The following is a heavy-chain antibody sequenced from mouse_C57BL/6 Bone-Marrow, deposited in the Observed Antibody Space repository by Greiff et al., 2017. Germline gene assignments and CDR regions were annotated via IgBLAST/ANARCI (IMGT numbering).Heavy chain of an antibody. J-gene: IGHJ3*01. D-gene: IGHD1-1*01. CDR1: GFTFSSYG. Sequence: EVKLMESGGDLVKPGGSLKLSCAASGFTFSSYGMSWVRQTPDKRLEWVATISSGGSYTYYPDSVKGRFTISIDNAKKTLYLQMSSLKSEDTAMYYCARHVLLRSPFAYWGQGTLVTVSA. CDR3: ARHVLLRSPFAY. V-gene: IGHV5-6*01. CDR2: ISSGGSYT.